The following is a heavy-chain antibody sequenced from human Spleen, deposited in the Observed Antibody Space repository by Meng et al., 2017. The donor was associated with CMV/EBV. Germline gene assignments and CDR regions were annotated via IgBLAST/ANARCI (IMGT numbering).Heavy chain of an antibody. J-gene: IGHJ3*01. CDR2: IIPKSGGT. CDR3: ARDRFPGISATGVSEDAFDV. D-gene: IGHD6-13*01. CDR1: GATFDSSS. V-gene: IGHV1-2*06. Sequence: ASVKVSCKTFGATFDSSSLMWVRQAPGQGLEWMGRIIPKSGGTKLAQRFQGRVTMTRDASISTAYMELSRLRSNDTAVYYCARDRFPGISATGVSEDAFDVWGQGTTVTVSS.